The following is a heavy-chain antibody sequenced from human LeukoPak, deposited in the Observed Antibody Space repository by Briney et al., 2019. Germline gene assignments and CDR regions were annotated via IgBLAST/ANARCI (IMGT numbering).Heavy chain of an antibody. CDR3: ARGEAAAGIYYYYYYGMDV. CDR2: INHSGST. Sequence: PSETLSLTCTVSGGSISSYYWSWIRQPPGKGLEWIGEINHSGSTNYNPSLKSRVTISVDTSKNQFSLKLSSVTAADTAVYYCARGEAAAGIYYYYYYGMDVWGQGTTVTVSS. D-gene: IGHD6-13*01. V-gene: IGHV4-34*01. CDR1: GGSISSYY. J-gene: IGHJ6*02.